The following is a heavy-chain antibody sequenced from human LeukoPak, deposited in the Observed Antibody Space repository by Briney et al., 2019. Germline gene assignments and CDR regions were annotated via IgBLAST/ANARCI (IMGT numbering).Heavy chain of an antibody. V-gene: IGHV3-43*01. J-gene: IGHJ5*02. D-gene: IGHD4-11*01. CDR1: RFTVHEST. Sequence: GGSLRLSCAPSRFTVHESTMHWVRKGPGEGLGGVGLNSWNAGSTYYADSVKGRFTISRDNSKNFLYLQMHSLRTEDTALYYCAKGNHYTSEEYSWFDPWGQGTLVTVSS. CDR3: AKGNHYTSEEYSWFDP. CDR2: NSWNAGST.